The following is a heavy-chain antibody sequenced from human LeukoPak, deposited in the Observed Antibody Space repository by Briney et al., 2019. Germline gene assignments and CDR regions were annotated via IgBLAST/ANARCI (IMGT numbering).Heavy chain of an antibody. CDR2: IWYDGSNK. CDR3: ARDMGWQQFYYYGMDV. D-gene: IGHD6-13*01. Sequence: QPGRSLRLSCAASGFTFSYYGMHWVRQAPGKGLEWVAFIWYDGSNKFYADSVKGRFTISRDNSKNTMYLQMNSLRTEDTAVYYCARDMGWQQFYYYGMDVWGQGTTVTVSS. CDR1: GFTFSYYG. J-gene: IGHJ6*02. V-gene: IGHV3-33*01.